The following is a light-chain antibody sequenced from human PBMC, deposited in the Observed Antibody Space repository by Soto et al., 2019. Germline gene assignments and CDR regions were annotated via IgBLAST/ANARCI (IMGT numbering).Light chain of an antibody. CDR1: ESIRTW. CDR2: DAS. J-gene: IGKJ1*01. Sequence: DIQMTQSPSTLSASIGDRVTITCRASESIRTWLAWYQHKPGKAPKFLIYDASSLESGVPSRFSGSGSGTEFTLTISNLQPDDFATYYCQHYNSYGTFGQGTKVDI. V-gene: IGKV1-5*01. CDR3: QHYNSYGT.